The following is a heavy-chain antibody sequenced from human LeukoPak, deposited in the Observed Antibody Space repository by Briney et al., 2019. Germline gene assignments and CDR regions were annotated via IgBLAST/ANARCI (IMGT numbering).Heavy chain of an antibody. V-gene: IGHV3-30*02. D-gene: IGHD3-22*01. CDR1: GFTFSSYN. CDR3: AKFWQASDYYDSSGLAFDI. Sequence: GGSLRLSCAASGFTFSSYNMNWVRQAPGKGLEWVAFIRYDGSNKYYADSVKGRFTISRDNSKNTLYLQMNSLRAEDTAVYYCAKFWQASDYYDSSGLAFDIWGQGTMVTVSS. CDR2: IRYDGSNK. J-gene: IGHJ3*02.